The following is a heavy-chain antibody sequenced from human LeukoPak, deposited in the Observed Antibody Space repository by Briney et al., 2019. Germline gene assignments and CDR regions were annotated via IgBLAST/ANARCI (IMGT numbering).Heavy chain of an antibody. CDR1: GFTFDDYA. V-gene: IGHV3-43*02. CDR3: AKDMKNYYDSSGGCMDV. J-gene: IGHJ6*02. CDR2: ISGDGGST. Sequence: GGSLRLSCAASGFTFDDYAMHWVRQAPGKGLEWVSLISGDGGSTNYVDSVKGRFTISRDNSKNSLHLQMNSLRTEDTALYYCAKDMKNYYDSSGGCMDVWGQGTTVTVSS. D-gene: IGHD3-22*01.